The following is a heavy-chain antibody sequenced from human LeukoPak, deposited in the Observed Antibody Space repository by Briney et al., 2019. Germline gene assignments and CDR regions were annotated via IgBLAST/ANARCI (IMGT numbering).Heavy chain of an antibody. D-gene: IGHD6-19*01. CDR2: ISTHNGDT. V-gene: IGHV1-18*01. J-gene: IGHJ4*02. CDR3: APTKWLVPLDS. Sequence: VSVRVSCKASGYTFTNYAINWVRQAPGQGLEWMGWISTHNGDTNYAQKFLGRVTMTTDTSANIAYMDLRSLRSDDTAVYYCAPTKWLVPLDSWGQGTLVTVSS. CDR1: GYTFTNYA.